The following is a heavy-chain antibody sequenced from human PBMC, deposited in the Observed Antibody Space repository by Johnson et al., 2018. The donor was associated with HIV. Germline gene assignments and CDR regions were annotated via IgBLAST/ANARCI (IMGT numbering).Heavy chain of an antibody. CDR3: ARSSSYDAFDI. CDR2: ISWNSGSI. CDR1: GFTVSSNY. J-gene: IGHJ3*02. V-gene: IGHV3-9*01. Sequence: VQLVESGGGLVQPGGSLRLSCAASGFTVSSNYMSWVRQAPGKGLEWVSGISWNSGSIGYADSVKGRFTISRDNAKNSLYLQMNSLRAEDTALYYCARSSSYDAFDIWGQGTMVTVSS.